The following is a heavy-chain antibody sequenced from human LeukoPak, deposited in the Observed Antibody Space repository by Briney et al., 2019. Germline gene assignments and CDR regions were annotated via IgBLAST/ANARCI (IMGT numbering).Heavy chain of an antibody. D-gene: IGHD3-16*02. CDR1: GFTFGDYA. CDR3: TRDGQYDYVWGSYPVAFDI. J-gene: IGHJ3*02. Sequence: GGSLRLSCTASGFTFGDYAMSWVRQAPGKGLEWVGFIRSKAYGGTTEYAASVKGRFTISRDGSKSIAYLQMNSLKTEDTAVYYCTRDGQYDYVWGSYPVAFDIWGQGTMVTVSS. CDR2: IRSKAYGGTT. V-gene: IGHV3-49*04.